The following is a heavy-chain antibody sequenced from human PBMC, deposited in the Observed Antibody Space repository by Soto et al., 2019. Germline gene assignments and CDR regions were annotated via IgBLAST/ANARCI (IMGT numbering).Heavy chain of an antibody. CDR2: INHSGST. Sequence: QVQLQQWGAGLLKPSETLSLTCAVYGGSFSGYYWSWIRQPPGKGLEWSGEINHSGSTNYNPSLKSRVTISVDTSKNQFSLKLSSVTAADTAVYYCARGGEMATKSGLDYWGQGTLVTVSS. V-gene: IGHV4-34*01. D-gene: IGHD3-16*01. CDR3: ARGGEMATKSGLDY. J-gene: IGHJ4*02. CDR1: GGSFSGYY.